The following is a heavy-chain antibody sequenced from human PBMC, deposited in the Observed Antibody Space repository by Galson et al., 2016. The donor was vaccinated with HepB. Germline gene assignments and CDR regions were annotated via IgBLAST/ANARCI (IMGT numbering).Heavy chain of an antibody. CDR1: AGNFSGYY. Sequence: ETLSLTCAVYAGNFSGYYWSWIRQAPGKGLEWIGEINHSGRTTYNPSLTSRLTLSVDTSKHQFFLRLSSVTAADVAVYYCARGAVGYCTSNTCYNYFHGLDVWGQGTAVTVSS. D-gene: IGHD2-2*02. V-gene: IGHV4-34*01. CDR3: ARGAVGYCTSNTCYNYFHGLDV. J-gene: IGHJ6*02. CDR2: INHSGRT.